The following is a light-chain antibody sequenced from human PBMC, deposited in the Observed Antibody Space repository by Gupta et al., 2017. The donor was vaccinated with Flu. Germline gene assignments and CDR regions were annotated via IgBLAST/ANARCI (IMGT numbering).Light chain of an antibody. V-gene: IGLV3-21*02. J-gene: IGLJ3*02. CDR3: HVWDDIRDQWL. CDR2: DNR. CDR1: NIGSKS. Sequence: SYVLTQPPSVSVAPGQTARITCGGDNIGSKSVHWYQQRPPQAPVVVVFDNRGRPPGIPERVAGSNSGNTATLTVSRVEVGDEADFYCHVWDDIRDQWLFGGGTRLTVL.